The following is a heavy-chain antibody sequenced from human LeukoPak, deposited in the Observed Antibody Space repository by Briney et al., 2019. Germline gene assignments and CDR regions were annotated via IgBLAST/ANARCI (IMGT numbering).Heavy chain of an antibody. CDR3: ARGGSYLGHCDY. CDR1: GGSISSSSYH. J-gene: IGHJ4*02. CDR2: IYYSGTT. D-gene: IGHD1-26*01. Sequence: SETLSLTCTVSGGSISSSSYHWGWIRQPPGKGLEWIGSIYYSGTTYYNPSLKSRVTISVDTSKDQFSLKLSSVTAADTAVYYCARGGSYLGHCDYWGQGTLVTVSS. V-gene: IGHV4-39*07.